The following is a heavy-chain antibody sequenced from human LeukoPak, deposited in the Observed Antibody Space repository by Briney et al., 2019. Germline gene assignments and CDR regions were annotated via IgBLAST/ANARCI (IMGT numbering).Heavy chain of an antibody. Sequence: GGSLRLSCAASGFTVSSNYMSWVRQAPGKGLEWVSVIYSGGGTDYADSVKGRFTISRDNSKNTLYLRMNSLRAEDTAVYYCARAVGVTAIHNAFDIWGQGTMVTVSS. V-gene: IGHV3-66*02. D-gene: IGHD2-21*02. CDR3: ARAVGVTAIHNAFDI. J-gene: IGHJ3*02. CDR2: IYSGGGT. CDR1: GFTVSSNY.